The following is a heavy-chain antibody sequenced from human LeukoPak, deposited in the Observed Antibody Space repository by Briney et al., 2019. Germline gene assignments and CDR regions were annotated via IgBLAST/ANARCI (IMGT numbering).Heavy chain of an antibody. Sequence: GGSLRLSCAASGFTVSNNYMSWVRQAPGKGLEWVSIIYSGGNTYYADSLKGRFSISRDNSKNTLYLQMNSLSADDTAVYYCTTVSSRRFDYWGQGTLVTVST. J-gene: IGHJ4*02. CDR3: TTVSSRRFDY. CDR1: GFTVSNNY. CDR2: IYSGGNT. V-gene: IGHV3-66*01.